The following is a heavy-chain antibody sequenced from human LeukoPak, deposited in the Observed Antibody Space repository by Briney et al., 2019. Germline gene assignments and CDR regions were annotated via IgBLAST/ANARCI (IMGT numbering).Heavy chain of an antibody. J-gene: IGHJ3*02. D-gene: IGHD5-18*01. Sequence: GASVKVSCKASGYTFTSYYTHWVRQAPGQGLEWMGIINPSGGSTSYAQKFQGRVTMTRDTSTSTVYMELSSLRSEDTAVYYCARASGWIQLWSTTNGDAFDIWGQGTMVTVSS. V-gene: IGHV1-46*01. CDR3: ARASGWIQLWSTTNGDAFDI. CDR2: INPSGGST. CDR1: GYTFTSYY.